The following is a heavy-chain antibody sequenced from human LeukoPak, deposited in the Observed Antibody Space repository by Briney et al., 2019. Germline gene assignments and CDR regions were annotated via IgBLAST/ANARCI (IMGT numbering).Heavy chain of an antibody. CDR3: ALRTVTRAFDI. D-gene: IGHD4-11*01. Sequence: SVKVSCKASGGTFSSYTISLVRQARGRGLEWMGRIIPILGIANYAQKFQGRVTITADKSTSTAYMELSSLRSEDTAVYYCALRTVTRAFDIWGQGTMVTVSS. J-gene: IGHJ3*02. CDR1: GGTFSSYT. CDR2: IIPILGIA. V-gene: IGHV1-69*02.